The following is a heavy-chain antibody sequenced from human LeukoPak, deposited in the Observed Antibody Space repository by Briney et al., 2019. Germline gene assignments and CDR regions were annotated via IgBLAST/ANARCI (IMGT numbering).Heavy chain of an antibody. J-gene: IGHJ4*02. V-gene: IGHV3-49*04. CDR3: ARDSNFELDY. Sequence: GGSLRLSCTTSGFTFGDYAMSWVRQAPGKGLEWVGFIRRKDHGWTPEHAASVKGRFTISRDDSKSIAYLQMNSLKTEDTAVYFCARDSNFELDYWGQGTQVTVSS. CDR1: GFTFGDYA. D-gene: IGHD3-9*01. CDR2: IRRKDHGWTP.